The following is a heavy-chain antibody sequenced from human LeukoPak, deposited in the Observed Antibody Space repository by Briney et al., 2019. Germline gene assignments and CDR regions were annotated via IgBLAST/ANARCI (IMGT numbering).Heavy chain of an antibody. CDR1: GFTFSSYS. D-gene: IGHD3-22*01. CDR2: ISSSSSTI. CDR3: ASRYYDSSGYGHFDY. J-gene: IGHJ4*02. Sequence: PGRSLRLSCAASGFTFSSYSMNWVRQAPGKGLEWVSYISSSSSTIYYADSVKGRFTISRDNAKNSLYLQVHSLRDEDTAVYYCASRYYDSSGYGHFDYWGQGTLVTVSS. V-gene: IGHV3-48*02.